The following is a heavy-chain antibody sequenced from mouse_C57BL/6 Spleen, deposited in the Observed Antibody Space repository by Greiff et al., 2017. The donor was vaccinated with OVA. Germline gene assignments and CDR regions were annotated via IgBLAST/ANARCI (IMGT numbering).Heavy chain of an antibody. V-gene: IGHV1-54*01. Sequence: VQLQQSGAELVRPGTSVKVSCKASGYAFTNYLIEWVKQRPGQGLEWIGVINPGSGGTNYNEKFKGKATLTADKSSSTAYMQLSSLTSEDSAVYFCARASTYYDYDGGAMDYWGQGTSVTVSS. CDR3: ARASTYYDYDGGAMDY. CDR1: GYAFTNYL. CDR2: INPGSGGT. D-gene: IGHD2-4*01. J-gene: IGHJ4*01.